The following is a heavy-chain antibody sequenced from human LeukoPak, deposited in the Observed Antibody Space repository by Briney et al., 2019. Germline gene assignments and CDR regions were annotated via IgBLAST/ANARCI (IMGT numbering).Heavy chain of an antibody. J-gene: IGHJ4*01. CDR2: IYYRGGT. CDR3: ARVNIIGSSPADHFDY. V-gene: IGHV4-59*08. Sequence: PETPSLSCTVSGVSTCGYYASCIRHPPGEGLEYIAYIYYRGGTAYNPSLKSRVTISVDTSKNQFYLKLSSVTAADTAVYYCARVNIIGSSPADHFDYWG. D-gene: IGHD6-13*01. CDR1: GVSTCGYY.